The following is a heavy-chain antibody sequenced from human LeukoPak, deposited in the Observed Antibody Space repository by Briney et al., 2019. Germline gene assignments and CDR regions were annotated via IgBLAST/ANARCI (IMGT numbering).Heavy chain of an antibody. D-gene: IGHD3-22*01. V-gene: IGHV3-23*01. CDR2: ISSSGTNT. CDR3: AKDGHYDSSGFTLQY. J-gene: IGHJ1*01. Sequence: GGYLSLSCAASGSNFSNAWMSWVRQAPGKGLEWVSTISSSGTNTYYADYVKGRLTISRDNSKNTLYLQMNSLRAEDTAVYYCAKDGHYDSSGFTLQYWGQGTLVTVSS. CDR1: GSNFSNAW.